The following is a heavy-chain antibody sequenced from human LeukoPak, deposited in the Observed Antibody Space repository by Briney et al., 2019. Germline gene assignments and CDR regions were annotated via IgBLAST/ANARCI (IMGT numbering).Heavy chain of an antibody. J-gene: IGHJ6*02. Sequence: GGSLRLSCAASGFTFDSYAMNWVRQAPGKGLEWVSTTSGSGGSTYYADSVKGRFTISRDNSKNTLFLQMISLRAEDTAIYYCAKATQSHALDVWGQGTTVTVSS. CDR2: TSGSGGST. CDR3: AKATQSHALDV. V-gene: IGHV3-23*01. CDR1: GFTFDSYA.